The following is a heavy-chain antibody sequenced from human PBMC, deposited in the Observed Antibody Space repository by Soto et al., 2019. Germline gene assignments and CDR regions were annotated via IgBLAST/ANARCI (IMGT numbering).Heavy chain of an antibody. Sequence: QVQLVESGGGVVQPGMSLRLSCAASGFTFSSYGMHWVRQAPGKGLEWVAVISYDGSNKYYADSVKGRFTISRDNSKNTLYLEMNSLRGEDTAVYYCAKDLKFYSYYYYGMDVWGQGTTVTVSS. D-gene: IGHD2-15*01. CDR2: ISYDGSNK. CDR1: GFTFSSYG. V-gene: IGHV3-30*18. J-gene: IGHJ6*02. CDR3: AKDLKFYSYYYYGMDV.